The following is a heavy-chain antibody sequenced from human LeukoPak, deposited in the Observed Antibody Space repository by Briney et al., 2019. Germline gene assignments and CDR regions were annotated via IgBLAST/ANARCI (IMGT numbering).Heavy chain of an antibody. CDR3: ARALGSDADY. CDR2: IYSGDGT. Sequence: GGSLRLSCAASGFTVSSNYMGWVRQAPGKGLESVSVIYSGDGTYYAESVKGRFTISRDNSKNTLYLQMNNLRAGDTAVYYCARALGSDADYWGQGTLVTVSS. CDR1: GFTVSSNY. V-gene: IGHV3-53*01. J-gene: IGHJ4*02. D-gene: IGHD3-16*01.